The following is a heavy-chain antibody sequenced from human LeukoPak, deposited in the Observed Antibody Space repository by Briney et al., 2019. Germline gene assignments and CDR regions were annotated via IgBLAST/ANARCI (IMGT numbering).Heavy chain of an antibody. CDR3: ARGRYYNDSSGFYPGFDC. Sequence: GGSLRLSCAASGFTFRNYEMNWVRQAPGKGLEWVSYINSIAVTTHYAESVRGRFTTSRDNAKNSLYLQMNSLRVEDTAVYFCARGRYYNDSSGFYPGFDCWGQGTLVTVSS. CDR2: INSIAVTT. D-gene: IGHD3-22*01. J-gene: IGHJ4*02. V-gene: IGHV3-48*03. CDR1: GFTFRNYE.